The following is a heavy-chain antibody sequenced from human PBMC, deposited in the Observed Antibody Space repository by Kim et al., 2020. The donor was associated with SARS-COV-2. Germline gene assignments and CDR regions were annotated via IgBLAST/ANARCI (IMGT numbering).Heavy chain of an antibody. V-gene: IGHV4-4*02. CDR3: ATAYCGGDCYLGY. CDR1: GGSISNSNW. CDR2: IHHSGRT. Sequence: SETLSLTCAVSGGSISNSNWWTWVRQSPGKGLEWIGEIHHSGRTNYNPSLKSRVTISIDRSENQFSLRLTSVTAADTAIYYCATAYCGGDCYLGYWGQGTLVTVSS. D-gene: IGHD2-21*02. J-gene: IGHJ4*02.